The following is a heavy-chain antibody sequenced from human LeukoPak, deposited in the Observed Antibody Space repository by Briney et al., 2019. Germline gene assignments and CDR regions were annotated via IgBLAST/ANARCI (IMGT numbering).Heavy chain of an antibody. V-gene: IGHV4-59*08. CDR3: ARFYCSSTSCYFPVGYFDY. D-gene: IGHD2-2*01. CDR1: GGSISSSY. J-gene: IGHJ4*02. Sequence: SETLSLTCTVSGGSISSSYWSWIRQPPGKGLEWIGYISYIGSTNYNPSLKSRVTVSVDTSRNQFSLKLTSVTAADTAVYYCARFYCSSTSCYFPVGYFDYWGQGTLVTVSS. CDR2: ISYIGST.